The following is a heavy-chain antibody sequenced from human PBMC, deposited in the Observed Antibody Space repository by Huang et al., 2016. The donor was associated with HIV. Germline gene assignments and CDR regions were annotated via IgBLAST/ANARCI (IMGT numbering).Heavy chain of an antibody. CDR3: VRCPGYYFEPSRYFDAFDI. D-gene: IGHD3-22*01. V-gene: IGHV4-34*02. Sequence: VQLQQWGASLLKPSETLSLTCAVSGGTFTGYFWGWVRQAPGKGLEWIAESKHSATTSYNPSLKSRVSMSVDVSNNQFSLSLKSVTAADTAVYFCVRCPGYYFEPSRYFDAFDIWGPGTMVTVS. J-gene: IGHJ3*02. CDR2: SKHSATT. CDR1: GGTFTGYF.